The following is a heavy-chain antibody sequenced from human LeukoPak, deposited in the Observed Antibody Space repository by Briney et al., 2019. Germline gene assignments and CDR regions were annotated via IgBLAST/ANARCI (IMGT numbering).Heavy chain of an antibody. CDR1: GFTFSSYG. J-gene: IGHJ4*02. D-gene: IGHD6-19*01. CDR2: ISYDGSNK. CDR3: ARDRTRIAVAG. Sequence: GGSLRLSCAASGFTFSSYGMHWVRQAPGKGLEWVAVISYDGSNKYYADSVKGRFTISRDNSKNTLYLQMNSLRAEDTAVYYCARDRTRIAVAGWGQGTLVTVSS. V-gene: IGHV3-30*03.